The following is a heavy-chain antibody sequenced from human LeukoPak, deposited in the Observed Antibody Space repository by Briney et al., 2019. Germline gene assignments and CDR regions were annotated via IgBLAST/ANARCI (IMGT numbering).Heavy chain of an antibody. CDR2: IYYSGST. CDR3: ARHHCSGGSCYWADAFDI. D-gene: IGHD2-15*01. V-gene: IGHV4-39*01. Sequence: SETLSLTCTVSVGSISSSSYYWGWIRQPPGKGLEWIGSIYYSGSTYYNPSLKSRVTISVDTSKNQFSLKLSSVTAADTAVYYCARHHCSGGSCYWADAFDIWGQGTMVTVSS. J-gene: IGHJ3*02. CDR1: VGSISSSSYY.